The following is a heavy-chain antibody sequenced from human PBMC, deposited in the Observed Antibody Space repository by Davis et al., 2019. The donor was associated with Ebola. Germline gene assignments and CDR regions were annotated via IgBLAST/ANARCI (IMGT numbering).Heavy chain of an antibody. Sequence: GGSLRLSCAASGFTFGSYGLHWVRQAPGKGLEWVSTLGTSADTYYADSVKGRFTISRDNFKNTLYLQMNGLRVEDTAIYYCAKDTSNIWFDIWGQGTNVTVSS. CDR2: LGTSADT. J-gene: IGHJ3*02. CDR1: GFTFGSYG. CDR3: AKDTSNIWFDI. V-gene: IGHV3-23*01. D-gene: IGHD1-26*01.